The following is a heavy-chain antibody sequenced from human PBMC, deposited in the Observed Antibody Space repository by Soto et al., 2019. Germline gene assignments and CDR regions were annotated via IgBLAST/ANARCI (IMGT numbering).Heavy chain of an antibody. CDR2: IHYTGTT. D-gene: IGHD6-13*01. J-gene: IGHJ5*02. V-gene: IGHV4-39*01. CDR3: ATQAVGSSWYYWFDP. CDR1: GGSFSSSPYY. Sequence: QLQLQESGPGLVKPSETLSLTCSVSGGSFSSSPYYWGWIRQSPGKGLEWIGGIHYTGTTYYNPSLKSRVTISVDTSKNQFSLKLSSVTAADTAVYYCATQAVGSSWYYWFDPWGQGTLVTVSS.